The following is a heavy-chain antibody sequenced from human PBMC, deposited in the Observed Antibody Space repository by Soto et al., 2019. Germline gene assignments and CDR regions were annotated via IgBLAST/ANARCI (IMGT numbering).Heavy chain of an antibody. Sequence: GASVKVSCKASGYTFTNYDIYWVRQATGQGLECVGWMNPNSGNTDYPQKFQGRVTMTRNTSISTAYMELTSLRSEDTAVYYCARDFSMVVVAPGYWGQGTLVTVSS. V-gene: IGHV1-8*01. CDR1: GYTFTNYD. CDR3: ARDFSMVVVAPGY. D-gene: IGHD3-22*01. CDR2: MNPNSGNT. J-gene: IGHJ4*02.